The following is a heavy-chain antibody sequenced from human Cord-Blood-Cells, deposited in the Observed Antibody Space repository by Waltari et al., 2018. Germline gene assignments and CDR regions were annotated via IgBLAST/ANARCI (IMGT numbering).Heavy chain of an antibody. CDR2: IYHSGST. D-gene: IGHD3-3*01. J-gene: IGHJ6*02. V-gene: IGHV4-30-2*01. Sequence: QLQLQESGSGLVKPSQTLSLTCAVSGGSISSGGYSWRWIRQPPGKGLEWIGYIYHSGSTYYNPSLKSRVTISVDRSKNQFSLKLSSVTAADTAVYYCARGVTIFGVVMNYGMDVWGQGTTVTVSS. CDR3: ARGVTIFGVVMNYGMDV. CDR1: GGSISSGGYS.